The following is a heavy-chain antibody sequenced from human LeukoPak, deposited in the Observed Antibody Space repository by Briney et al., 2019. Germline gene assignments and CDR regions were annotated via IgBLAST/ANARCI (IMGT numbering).Heavy chain of an antibody. D-gene: IGHD3-22*01. CDR1: GYTFTSYD. CDR3: ARADSSGYYYYYMDV. CDR2: MNPNSGNT. Sequence: ASVKVSCKASGYTFTSYDINWVRQATGQGLEWMGWMNPNSGNTGYAQKFQGRVTITRNTSISTAYMELSSLRSEDTAVYYCARADSSGYYYYYMDVWGKGTTVTVSS. J-gene: IGHJ6*03. V-gene: IGHV1-8*03.